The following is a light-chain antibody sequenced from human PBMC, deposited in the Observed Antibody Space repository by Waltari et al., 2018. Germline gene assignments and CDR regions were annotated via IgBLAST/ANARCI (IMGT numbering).Light chain of an antibody. J-gene: IGLJ3*02. CDR2: KDS. Sequence: SYELTQPSSVSVSPGQTARITCSGDVLAKKYARWFQQKPGQAPVLVIYKDSERPSGIPERCSGSSSGTTVPLTISGAQVEEEADYYCYSAADNNLVFGGGTKLTVL. CDR1: VLAKKY. V-gene: IGLV3-27*01. CDR3: YSAADNNLV.